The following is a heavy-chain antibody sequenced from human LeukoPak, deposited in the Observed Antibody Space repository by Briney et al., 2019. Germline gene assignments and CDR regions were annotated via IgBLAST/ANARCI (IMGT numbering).Heavy chain of an antibody. CDR3: ARGSADLCGGDCPYYYYYYYMDV. V-gene: IGHV3-74*01. CDR1: GFTFSSYW. D-gene: IGHD2-21*01. J-gene: IGHJ6*03. Sequence: GGSLRLSCAASGFTFSSYWMHWVRQAPGKGLVWVSRINTDGSSTSYADSVKGRFTISRDNAKNTLYLQMNSLRAEDTAVYYCARGSADLCGGDCPYYYYYYYMDVWGKGTTVTVSS. CDR2: INTDGSST.